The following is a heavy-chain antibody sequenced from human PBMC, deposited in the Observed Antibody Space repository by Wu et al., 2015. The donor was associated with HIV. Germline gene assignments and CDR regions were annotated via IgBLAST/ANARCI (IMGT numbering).Heavy chain of an antibody. CDR2: INPGIGST. CDR1: GYTFTAYY. D-gene: IGHD3-22*01. Sequence: QVQLVQSGAEMKKPGASVNISCKASGYTFTAYYIHWVRQAPGQGLEWMGLINPGIGSTYYAEKFQGRVTMTRDTSTSTVNMQLGTLTSEDTAVYYCAGYSSGYNWLRYWGQGTLVTVSS. J-gene: IGHJ4*02. CDR3: AGYSSGYNWLRY. V-gene: IGHV1-46*01.